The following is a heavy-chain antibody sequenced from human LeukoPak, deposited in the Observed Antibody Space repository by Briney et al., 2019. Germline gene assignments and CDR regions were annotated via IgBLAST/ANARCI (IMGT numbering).Heavy chain of an antibody. CDR1: GYTFTVYY. J-gene: IGHJ6*04. D-gene: IGHD3-10*01. V-gene: IGHV1-2*04. CDR3: ARGGTMVRGVKGYYYGMDV. CDR2: INPNSGGT. Sequence: GASVTVSFTASGYTFTVYYMHWVRQAPGQGLEWMGWINPNSGGTNYAQKFQGWVTITRDTSISTAYMELSRLRSDDTAVYYCARGGTMVRGVKGYYYGMDVWGKGTTVTVSS.